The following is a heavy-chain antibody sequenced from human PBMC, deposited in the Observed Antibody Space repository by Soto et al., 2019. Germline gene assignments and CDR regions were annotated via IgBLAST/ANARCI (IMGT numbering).Heavy chain of an antibody. V-gene: IGHV3-74*01. CDR1: GFTFSSYW. Sequence: EVQLVESRGGSVQPGGSLRLSCAASGFTFSSYWMHWVRQAPGKGLVWVSRINGDGTTITYADSVKGRFTISRDNAKNTLSLQMNSLRAEDTAVYYCARVPRGGTFYFDSWGQGTLVTVSS. CDR2: INGDGTTI. J-gene: IGHJ4*02. D-gene: IGHD1-26*01. CDR3: ARVPRGGTFYFDS.